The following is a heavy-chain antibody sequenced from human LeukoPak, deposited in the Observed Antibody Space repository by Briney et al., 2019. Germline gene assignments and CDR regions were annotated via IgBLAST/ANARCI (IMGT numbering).Heavy chain of an antibody. J-gene: IGHJ5*02. V-gene: IGHV1-46*01. Sequence: ASVKVSCKASGYTFTSYYMHWVRQAPGQGLEWMGIINPSGGSTSYAQKFQGRVTMTRDMSTSTVYMELSSLRSDDTAVYYCARDPDAMTTEPWGQGTLVTVSS. CDR2: INPSGGST. CDR1: GYTFTSYY. D-gene: IGHD4-11*01. CDR3: ARDPDAMTTEP.